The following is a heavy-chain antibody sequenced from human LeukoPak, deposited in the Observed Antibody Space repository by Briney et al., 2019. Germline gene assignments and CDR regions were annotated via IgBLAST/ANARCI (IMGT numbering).Heavy chain of an antibody. V-gene: IGHV3-30-3*01. Sequence: GGSLRLSCAASGFTFSSYAMHLVRQAPGKGLEWVAVISYDGSNKYYADSVKGRFTISRDNSKNTLYLQMNSLRAEDTAVYYCAGQGYSSGWYTPADYWGQGTLVTVSS. CDR2: ISYDGSNK. D-gene: IGHD6-19*01. J-gene: IGHJ4*02. CDR1: GFTFSSYA. CDR3: AGQGYSSGWYTPADY.